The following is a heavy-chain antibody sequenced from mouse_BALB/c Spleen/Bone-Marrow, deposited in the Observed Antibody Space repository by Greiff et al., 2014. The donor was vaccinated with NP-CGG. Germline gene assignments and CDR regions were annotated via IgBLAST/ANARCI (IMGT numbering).Heavy chain of an antibody. CDR3: AREGGAMDY. Sequence: EVMLVESGGGLVQPGGSRKLSCAASGFTFSDYGVAWGRQAPGKGPEWVAFISNLAYSIYYADTVTGRFTISRENAKNTLCLEMSSLRSEDTAMYYCAREGGAMDYWGQGTSVTVSS. J-gene: IGHJ4*01. CDR2: ISNLAYSI. CDR1: GFTFSDYG. V-gene: IGHV5-15*02.